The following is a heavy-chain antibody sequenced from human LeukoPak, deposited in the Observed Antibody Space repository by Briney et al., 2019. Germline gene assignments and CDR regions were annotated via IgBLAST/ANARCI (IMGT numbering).Heavy chain of an antibody. CDR3: ARWARYCSSGSCYSWFDP. V-gene: IGHV3-7*01. CDR1: GFTFRSYW. D-gene: IGHD2-15*01. J-gene: IGHJ5*02. CDR2: MKLDGSEE. Sequence: GGSLRLCCAASGFTFRSYWMSWGRQAPGKGLEWVANMKLDGSEEYYVDSVKGRFTISSDNAKNSLYLQMNSLRVDDTAVYYCARWARYCSSGSCYSWFDPWGQGTLVTVSS.